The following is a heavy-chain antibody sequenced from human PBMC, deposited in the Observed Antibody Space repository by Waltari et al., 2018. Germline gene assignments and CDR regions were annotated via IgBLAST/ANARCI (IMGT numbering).Heavy chain of an antibody. Sequence: VHLVESGGGVVEHGGSLRLSCGAHGVTFSVYGKYWVRQAPAKGLEWVAFIRHDGTKKYSADSVNGRFTISRDNSKNTLYLQMNSLRAEDTAVYYCAKEGGLFAGYGSFDYWGQGTLVTVSS. J-gene: IGHJ4*02. CDR3: AKEGGLFAGYGSFDY. D-gene: IGHD5-18*01. V-gene: IGHV3-30*02. CDR2: IRHDGTKK. CDR1: GVTFSVYG.